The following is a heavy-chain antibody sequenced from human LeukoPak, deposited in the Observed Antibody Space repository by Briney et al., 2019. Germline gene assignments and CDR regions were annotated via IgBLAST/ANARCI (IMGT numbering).Heavy chain of an antibody. V-gene: IGHV3-21*01. CDR2: ISSGSSYI. D-gene: IGHD4-23*01. Sequence: GGSLRLSCAASGFTFSSYIMNWVRQAPGKGLEWVSSISSGSSYIYYADSVKGRFTISRDNAKNSLYLQMNSLRAEDTAVYYCARDKDYGDKRLLDYWGQGTLVTVSS. CDR1: GFTFSSYI. CDR3: ARDKDYGDKRLLDY. J-gene: IGHJ4*02.